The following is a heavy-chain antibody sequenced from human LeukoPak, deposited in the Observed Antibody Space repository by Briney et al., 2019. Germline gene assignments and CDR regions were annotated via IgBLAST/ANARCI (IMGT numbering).Heavy chain of an antibody. D-gene: IGHD2-15*01. J-gene: IGHJ4*02. CDR1: GFTFSNYW. CDR2: IKEDGSEK. Sequence: GGSLSLSCAASGFTFSNYWMSWVRQAPGKGLEWVANIKEDGSEKYYVDSVKGRFTISRDNARNSLYLQMNSLRAEDTAVYYCASGWQLGYWGQGTLVTVSS. V-gene: IGHV3-7*01. CDR3: ASGWQLGY.